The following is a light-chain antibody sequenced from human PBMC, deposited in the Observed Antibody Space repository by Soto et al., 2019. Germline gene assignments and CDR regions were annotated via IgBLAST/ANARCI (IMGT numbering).Light chain of an antibody. CDR1: ERIYSAY. J-gene: IGKJ1*01. V-gene: IGKV3-20*01. CDR3: QQYGNSPIT. CDR2: GTS. Sequence: EALLTQSPGTLSLSPCETATAAFMSSERIYSAYLGWYQQKPGQAPRLLIYGTSSRATGIPDRFSGSGSGTDFTLTISRLEPEDFAVYYCQQYGNSPITFGQGTKVDI.